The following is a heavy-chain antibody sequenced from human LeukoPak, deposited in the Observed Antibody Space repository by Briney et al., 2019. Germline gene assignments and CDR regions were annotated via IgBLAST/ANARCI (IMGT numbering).Heavy chain of an antibody. CDR1: GGSISSYY. CDR2: IYYSGST. CDR3: ARGRYSYGLRATFDY. V-gene: IGHV4-59*01. D-gene: IGHD5-18*01. J-gene: IGHJ4*02. Sequence: PSETLSLTCTVSGGSISSYYWSWIRQPPGKGLEWIGYIYYSGSTNYNPSLKSRVTISVDTSKNQFSLKLSSVTAADTAVYYCARGRYSYGLRATFDYWGQGNLVTVSS.